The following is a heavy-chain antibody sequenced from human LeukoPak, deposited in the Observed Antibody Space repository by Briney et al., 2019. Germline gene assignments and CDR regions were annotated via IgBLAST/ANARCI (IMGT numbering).Heavy chain of an antibody. D-gene: IGHD3-3*02. CDR2: INHSGST. CDR1: GGSFSGYY. Sequence: SETLSLTCAVYGGSFSGYYWSWIRQPPGKGLEWIGEINHSGSTNYNPSLKSRVTISVDTSKNQFSRKLSSVTAADTAVYYCARGIRDWGQGTLVTVSS. J-gene: IGHJ4*02. V-gene: IGHV4-34*01. CDR3: ARGIRD.